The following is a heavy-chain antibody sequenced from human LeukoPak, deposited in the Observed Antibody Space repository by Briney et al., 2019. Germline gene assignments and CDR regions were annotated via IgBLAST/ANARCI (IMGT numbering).Heavy chain of an antibody. V-gene: IGHV3-21*01. CDR2: ISSSSSYI. J-gene: IGHJ6*02. Sequence: PGGSLRLSCAASGFTFSSYSMNWVRQAPGKGLEWVSSISSSSSYIYYADSVKGRFTISRDNAKNSLYLQMNSLRAEDTAVYYCASVLSVVTGPIYYYGMDVWGQGTTVTVSS. CDR1: GFTFSSYS. CDR3: ASVLSVVTGPIYYYGMDV. D-gene: IGHD2/OR15-2a*01.